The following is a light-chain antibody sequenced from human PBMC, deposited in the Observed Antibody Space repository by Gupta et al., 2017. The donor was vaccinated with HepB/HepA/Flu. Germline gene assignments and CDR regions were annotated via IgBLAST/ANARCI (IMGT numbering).Light chain of an antibody. J-gene: IGKJ1*01. CDR3: QQSYSTPWT. V-gene: IGKV1-39*01. CDR1: QSISSY. CDR2: AAS. Sequence: DIPMTQSPSSLSASVGDRVTITCRASQSISSYLNWYQQKPGKAPKLLIYAASSLQSGVPSRFSGSGSGTDFTLTISSLQTEDVATYYCQQSYSTPWTFGQGTTVEIK.